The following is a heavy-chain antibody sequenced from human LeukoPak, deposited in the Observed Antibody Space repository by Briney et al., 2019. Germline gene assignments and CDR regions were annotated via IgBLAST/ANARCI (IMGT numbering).Heavy chain of an antibody. Sequence: ASVKVSCKASGYTFTTYGISWMRQAPGQGLEWMGWISAYNGDTKYAQKFQGRVTMTTETPTSTAYMELRSLRYDDTAVCYCARDLVAARPGWFDPWGQGTLVTVSS. V-gene: IGHV1-18*01. CDR2: ISAYNGDT. J-gene: IGHJ5*02. CDR1: GYTFTTYG. CDR3: ARDLVAARPGWFDP. D-gene: IGHD6-6*01.